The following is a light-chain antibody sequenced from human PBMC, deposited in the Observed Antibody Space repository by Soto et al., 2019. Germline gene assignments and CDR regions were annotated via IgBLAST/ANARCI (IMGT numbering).Light chain of an antibody. CDR2: GVS. J-gene: IGLJ1*01. Sequence: QSVLTQPASVSGSPGQSITISCSGTRSDIGSYNYVAWYQQFPGKTPKILIYGVSNRPSGVSSRFSGSKSGNTASLTISGLQAEDEADYYCSSYTSSSTYVFGTGTKVTVL. CDR1: RSDIGSYNY. V-gene: IGLV2-14*01. CDR3: SSYTSSSTYV.